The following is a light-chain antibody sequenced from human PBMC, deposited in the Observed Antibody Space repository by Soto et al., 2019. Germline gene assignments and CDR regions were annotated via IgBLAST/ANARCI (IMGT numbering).Light chain of an antibody. V-gene: IGKV3-20*01. CDR1: QTISSSS. CDR2: GAS. J-gene: IGKJ5*01. Sequence: IVLTQSPGTLSFSPWERSTLSCRASQTISSSSLAWYQQKGGQAPRLLIYGASSRATGIPDRLSGSGSGTEFTLTISRMEPDDFAVYYCQQYGSSPTFGQGTRLEIK. CDR3: QQYGSSPT.